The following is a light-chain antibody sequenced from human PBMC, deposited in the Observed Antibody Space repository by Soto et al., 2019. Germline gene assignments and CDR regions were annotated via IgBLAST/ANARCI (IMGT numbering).Light chain of an antibody. CDR2: GAS. CDR3: QQYNNWPRT. V-gene: IGKV3-15*01. J-gene: IGKJ1*01. CDR1: QSVSSN. Sequence: EIVMTQSPATRSVSPGERATLSCRASQSVSSNLAWYQQHPGQGPTLLIYGASTRATGIPARFSGSESGTEFTLSISSLQSEDFAVYYCQQYNNWPRTFGQGTKVEIK.